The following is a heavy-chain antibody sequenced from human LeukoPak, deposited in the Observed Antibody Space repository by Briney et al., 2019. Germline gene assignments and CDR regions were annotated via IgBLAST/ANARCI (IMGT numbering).Heavy chain of an antibody. Sequence: GGSLRLSCAASGFTFSSHAMSWVRQAPGKGLEWVSGISASGRTTYYADSVRGRFTISRDNAKNSLYLQMNSLRDEDTALYYCARDYDYGDYPGYWGQGTLVTVSS. V-gene: IGHV3-23*01. CDR2: ISASGRTT. CDR3: ARDYDYGDYPGY. J-gene: IGHJ4*02. D-gene: IGHD4-17*01. CDR1: GFTFSSHA.